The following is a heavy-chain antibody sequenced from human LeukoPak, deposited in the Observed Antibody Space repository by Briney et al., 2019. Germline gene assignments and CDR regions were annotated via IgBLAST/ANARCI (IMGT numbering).Heavy chain of an antibody. V-gene: IGHV1-69*13. CDR1: GGTFSSYA. Sequence: TSVTVSCKASGGTFSSYAISWVRQAPGQGLEWMGGIIPIFGTANYAQKFQGRVTITADESTGTAYMELSSLRSEDTAVYYCARNGFVSSSFYDYWGQGTLVTVSS. CDR3: ARNGFVSSSFYDY. J-gene: IGHJ4*02. CDR2: IIPIFGTA. D-gene: IGHD6-6*01.